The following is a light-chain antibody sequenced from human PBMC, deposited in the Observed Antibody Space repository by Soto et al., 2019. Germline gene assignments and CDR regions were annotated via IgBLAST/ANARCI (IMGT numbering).Light chain of an antibody. CDR1: QSVSSY. J-gene: IGKJ4*01. CDR3: QQRSNWPRLT. V-gene: IGKV3-11*01. CDR2: DAS. Sequence: EIVLTQSPATLSLSPGERATLSCRASQSVSSYLAWYQQKPGQAPRLLIYDASNRATGIPARFSGSGSGTDFTLTISSLEPEDCAVYYCQQRSNWPRLTFGGGPKVEIK.